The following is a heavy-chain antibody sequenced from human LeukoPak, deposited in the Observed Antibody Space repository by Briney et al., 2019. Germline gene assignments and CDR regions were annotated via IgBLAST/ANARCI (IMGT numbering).Heavy chain of an antibody. V-gene: IGHV3-74*01. CDR2: INSDGSST. D-gene: IGHD3-3*01. CDR3: ARVSLRFLDYDY. CDR1: GFTFSSYW. Sequence: GGSLRLSCAASGFTFSSYWMHWVRQAPGKGLVWVSRINSDGSSTSYADSVKGRFTISRDNAKNTLYLQMNSLRAEDTAVYYCARVSLRFLDYDYWGQGTLATVSS. J-gene: IGHJ4*02.